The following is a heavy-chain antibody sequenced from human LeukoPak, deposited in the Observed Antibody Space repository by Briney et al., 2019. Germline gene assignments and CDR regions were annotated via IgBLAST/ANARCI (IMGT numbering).Heavy chain of an antibody. J-gene: IGHJ6*03. Sequence: GGTLRLSCAASGFTFSSYGMSWVRQAPGKGLEWVSYISSSGSTIYYADSVKGRFTISRDNAKNSLYLQMNSLRAEDTAVYYCAREGIAVAGNTYMDVWGKGTTVTISS. D-gene: IGHD6-19*01. CDR1: GFTFSSYG. V-gene: IGHV3-48*04. CDR3: AREGIAVAGNTYMDV. CDR2: ISSSGSTI.